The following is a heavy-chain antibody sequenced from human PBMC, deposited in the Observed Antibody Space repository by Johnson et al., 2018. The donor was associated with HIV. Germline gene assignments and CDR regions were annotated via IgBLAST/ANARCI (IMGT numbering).Heavy chain of an antibody. CDR2: ISSSGNTM. D-gene: IGHD6-13*01. CDR3: ARGGLIAAAAIDDAFDV. CDR1: GFTFSDYY. J-gene: IGHJ3*01. V-gene: IGHV3-11*04. Sequence: QLVESGGGLVKPGGSLRLSCVVSGFTFSDYYMSWIRQAPGKGLEWVSYISSSGNTMYYADSVRGRFTISRDNAKNSLYLQMNSLRAEDTAVYYCARGGLIAAAAIDDAFDVWGQGTLVTVSS.